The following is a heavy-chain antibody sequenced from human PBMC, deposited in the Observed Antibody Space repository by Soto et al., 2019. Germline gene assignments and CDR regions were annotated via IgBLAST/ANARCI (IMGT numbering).Heavy chain of an antibody. V-gene: IGHV4-59*01. D-gene: IGHD3-22*01. CDR1: GGSISPYY. Sequence: SETLSLTCTLSGGSISPYYWTSIRQPPGKGLEWIGYIYYSGSTNYNPSLKSRVTISVDTTKKEFSLKMSSVTAADTAVYYCARGSNFYDSRGYLEYWGQGALVTVSS. CDR2: IYYSGST. J-gene: IGHJ4*02. CDR3: ARGSNFYDSRGYLEY.